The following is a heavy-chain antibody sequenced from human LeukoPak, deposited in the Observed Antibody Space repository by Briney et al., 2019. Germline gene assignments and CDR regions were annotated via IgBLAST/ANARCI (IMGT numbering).Heavy chain of an antibody. CDR3: AKDVLLWFGELSYYDY. CDR2: IRYDGSNK. CDR1: GFTFSSYS. Sequence: GGSLRLSCAASGFTFSSYSMHWVRQAPGKGLEWVAFIRYDGSNKYYADSVKGRFTISRDNSKNTLYLQMNSLRAEDTAVYYCAKDVLLWFGELSYYDYWGQGTLVTVSS. J-gene: IGHJ4*02. V-gene: IGHV3-30*02. D-gene: IGHD3-10*01.